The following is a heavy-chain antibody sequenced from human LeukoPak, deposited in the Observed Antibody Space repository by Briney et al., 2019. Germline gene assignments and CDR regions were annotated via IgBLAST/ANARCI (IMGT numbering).Heavy chain of an antibody. CDR1: GYTFTSYD. J-gene: IGHJ4*02. D-gene: IGHD5-12*01. CDR3: ARSPKGELRDSGYDHGFDY. CDR2: MNPNSGNT. Sequence: ASVKVSCKASGYTFTSYDINWVRQATGQGLEWMGWMNPNSGNTGYARKFQGRVTMTRNTSISTAYMELSSLRSEDTAVYYCARSPKGELRDSGYDHGFDYWGQGTLVTVSS. V-gene: IGHV1-8*01.